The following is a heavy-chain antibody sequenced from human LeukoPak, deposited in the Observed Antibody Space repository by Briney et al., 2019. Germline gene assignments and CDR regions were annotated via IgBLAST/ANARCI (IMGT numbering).Heavy chain of an antibody. V-gene: IGHV4-31*03. CDR2: IYYSGST. CDR3: ARDSRIAAAAPGAYYYYGMDV. D-gene: IGHD6-13*01. Sequence: SETLSLTCTVSGGSISSGGYYWSWIRQHPGKGLEWIGYIYYSGSTYYNPSLKSRVTIPVDTSKNQFSLKLSSVTAADTAVYYCARDSRIAAAAPGAYYYYGMDVWGKGTTVTVSS. J-gene: IGHJ6*04. CDR1: GGSISSGGYY.